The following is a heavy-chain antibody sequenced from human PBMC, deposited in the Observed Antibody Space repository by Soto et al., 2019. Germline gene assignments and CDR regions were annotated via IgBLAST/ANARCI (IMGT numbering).Heavy chain of an antibody. V-gene: IGHV3-11*01. J-gene: IGHJ6*03. CDR1: GFTFSDYY. D-gene: IGHD1-7*01. CDR3: ARGTGTTSCYYFYYYLEV. Sequence: GGSLRLSCAASGFTFSDYYMSWIRQATGKGLEWVSYISSSGSTIYYADYVKGRFTISRDNAKNSLYLQMNSLRAEDTAVYYCARGTGTTSCYYFYYYLEVWGKGTTVTVSS. CDR2: ISSSGSTI.